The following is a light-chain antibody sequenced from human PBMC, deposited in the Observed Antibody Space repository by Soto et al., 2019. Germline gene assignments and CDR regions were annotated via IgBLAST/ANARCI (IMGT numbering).Light chain of an antibody. Sequence: QSVLTQPPSVSGAPGERVTISCTGSSSDIGAGYRVRWYQQVPGTAPKLLIYDNTNRPSGVPARFSGSKSGTSASLAISGLQAEDEADYYCAIWDLTLSAWVFGGGTKLTVL. CDR2: DNT. J-gene: IGLJ3*02. CDR1: SSDIGAGYR. CDR3: AIWDLTLSAWV. V-gene: IGLV1-40*01.